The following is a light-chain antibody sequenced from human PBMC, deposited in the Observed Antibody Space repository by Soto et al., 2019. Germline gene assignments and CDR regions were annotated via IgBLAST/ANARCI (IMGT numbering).Light chain of an antibody. V-gene: IGLV2-14*01. J-gene: IGLJ2*01. CDR1: SSDVSGYNY. CDR2: EVS. Sequence: QSALTQPASVSGSPGQSITISCTGTSSDVSGYNYVSWYQQHPGKAPKLMIYEVSNRPSGVSNRFSGSKSGNTASLTISGLQAEDEADYYCSSYTTSNTVVFGGGTKLTVL. CDR3: SSYTTSNTVV.